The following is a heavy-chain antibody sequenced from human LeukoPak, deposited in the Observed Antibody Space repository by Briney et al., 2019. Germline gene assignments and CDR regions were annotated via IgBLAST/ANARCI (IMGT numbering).Heavy chain of an antibody. CDR1: GFTFSNYA. CDR2: ISSGATST. CDR3: VYGDFVRTVNYFDY. J-gene: IGHJ4*02. Sequence: GGSLKLSCATSGFTFSNYAMSWVRQAPGKGPEWVSAISSGATSTYYADSVKGRFTISRDNFKNSLVLQMTSLRAEDTALYYCVYGDFVRTVNYFDYWGQGTLVTVSS. V-gene: IGHV3-23*01. D-gene: IGHD4-17*01.